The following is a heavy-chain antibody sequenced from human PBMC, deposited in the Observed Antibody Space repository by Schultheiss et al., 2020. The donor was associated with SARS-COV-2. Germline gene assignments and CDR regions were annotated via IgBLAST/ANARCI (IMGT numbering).Heavy chain of an antibody. J-gene: IGHJ6*03. V-gene: IGHV4-34*01. CDR1: GGSFSGYY. CDR3: ARQVDGSYYYYYYMDV. Sequence: GSLRLSCAVYGGSFSGYYWSWIRQPPGKGLEWIGEINHSGSTNYNPSLKSRVTISVDTSKNQFSLKLSSVTAADTAVYYCARQVDGSYYYYYYMDVWGKGTTVTVSS. CDR2: INHSGST. D-gene: IGHD1-26*01.